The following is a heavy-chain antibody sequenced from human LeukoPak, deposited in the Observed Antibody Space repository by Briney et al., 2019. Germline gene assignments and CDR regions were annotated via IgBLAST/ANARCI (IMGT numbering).Heavy chain of an antibody. CDR3: XXXXXXXXYRVGYYHYYMDV. CDR1: GYTFTGYY. Sequence: GASVKVSCKASGYTFTGYYMLWVRQAPGQGLEWMGWINPNSGGTNYAQKFQGRVTMTRDTSISTAYMKLSRLRSDDTAVYYCXXXXXXXXYRVGYYHYYMDVWGKGTTVTVSS. J-gene: IGHJ6*03. D-gene: IGHD4-11*01. CDR2: INPNSGGT. V-gene: IGHV1-2*02.